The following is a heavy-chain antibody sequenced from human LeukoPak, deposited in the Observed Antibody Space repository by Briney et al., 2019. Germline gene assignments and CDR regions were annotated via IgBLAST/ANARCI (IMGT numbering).Heavy chain of an antibody. CDR3: ARDTSMRSNDY. J-gene: IGHJ4*02. D-gene: IGHD2/OR15-2a*01. CDR2: IGNGESNT. Sequence: PGGSLRLSCAVSGFTFSNFAMSWVRQAPGKGLEWVSSIGNGESNTYCADSVKGRFTISRDNSKNTLYLQMNSLGAEDTAKYYCARDTSMRSNDYWGQGILVTVSS. CDR1: GFTFSNFA. V-gene: IGHV3-23*01.